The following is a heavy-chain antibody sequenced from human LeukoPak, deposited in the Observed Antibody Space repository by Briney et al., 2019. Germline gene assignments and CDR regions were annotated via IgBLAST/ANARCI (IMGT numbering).Heavy chain of an antibody. CDR2: ISYDGSNK. CDR1: GFTFSSYG. D-gene: IGHD3-22*01. CDR3: AKDSTDDSSGWRLSYFDY. J-gene: IGHJ4*02. V-gene: IGHV3-30*18. Sequence: GGSLRLSCAASGFTFSSYGMHWVRQAPGKGLEWVAVISYDGSNKYYADSVKGRFTISRDNSKNTLYLQMNSLRAEDTAVYYCAKDSTDDSSGWRLSYFDYWGQGTLVTVSS.